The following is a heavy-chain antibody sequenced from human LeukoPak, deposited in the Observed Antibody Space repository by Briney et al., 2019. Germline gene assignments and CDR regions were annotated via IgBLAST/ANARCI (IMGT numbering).Heavy chain of an antibody. Sequence: SLRLSCAASGFTFDDYAMHWVRQAPGKGLEWVSGISWNSGSIGYADSVKGRFTISRDNAKNSLYLQMNSLRAEDTAVYYCATLNWFDPWGQGTLVTVSS. CDR1: GFTFDDYA. CDR3: ATLNWFDP. V-gene: IGHV3-9*01. J-gene: IGHJ5*02. CDR2: ISWNSGSI.